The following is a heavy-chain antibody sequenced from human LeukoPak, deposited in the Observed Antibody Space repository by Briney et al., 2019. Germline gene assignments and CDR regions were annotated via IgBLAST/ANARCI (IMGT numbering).Heavy chain of an antibody. CDR2: IKQDGSEK. CDR1: GFTFSSYW. D-gene: IGHD3-10*01. J-gene: IGHJ3*02. Sequence: GGSLRLSCAASGFTFSSYWMSWVRQAPGKGLEWVANIKQDGSEKYYVDSVKGRFTISRDNAKNSLYLQMNSLRAEDTAVYYCARSRGPSGMVRGVIRDAFDIWGQGTMVTVSS. V-gene: IGHV3-7*01. CDR3: ARSRGPSGMVRGVIRDAFDI.